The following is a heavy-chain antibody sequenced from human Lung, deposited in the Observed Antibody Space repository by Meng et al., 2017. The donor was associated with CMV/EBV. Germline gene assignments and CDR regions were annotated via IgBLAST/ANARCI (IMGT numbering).Heavy chain of an antibody. Sequence: EEAGVGLIQPGGSLRRASATSGSPLTSYYMHWVRPAPGKGLEWVSVIYSCARTYYADSVKGRFTISRDNSKNTVDLQMNTLRAEDTAIYYCVRGPLLGWFDPWGQGALVTVSS. CDR2: IYSCART. V-gene: IGHV3-53*01. CDR1: GSPLTSYY. CDR3: VRGPLLGWFDP. J-gene: IGHJ5*02.